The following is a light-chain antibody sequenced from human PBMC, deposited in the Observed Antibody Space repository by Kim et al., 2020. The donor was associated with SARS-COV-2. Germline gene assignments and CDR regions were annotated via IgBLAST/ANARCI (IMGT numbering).Light chain of an antibody. J-gene: IGLJ3*02. CDR3: QAADNSVTYWV. Sequence: SYELTQPPSVSVSPGQTARITCSGDALAKQYAYWYQKKPGQAPILVIYKDSERPSGIPERFSGSSSGTTVTLTISGVQAEDEADYYCQAADNSVTYWVFG. CDR2: KDS. CDR1: ALAKQY. V-gene: IGLV3-25*03.